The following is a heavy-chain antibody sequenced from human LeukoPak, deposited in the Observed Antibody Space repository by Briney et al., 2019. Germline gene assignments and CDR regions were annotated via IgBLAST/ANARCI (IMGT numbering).Heavy chain of an antibody. D-gene: IGHD3-10*01. Sequence: GGSLRLSCAASGFTFSSYAMSWVRQAPGKGLEWVSAISGSGGSTYYADSVKGRFTISRDNSKNTLYLQMNSLRAEDTAVYYCAKSIRGWFGESYYYYGMDVWGQGTTVTVSS. CDR2: ISGSGGST. CDR1: GFTFSSYA. J-gene: IGHJ6*02. CDR3: AKSIRGWFGESYYYYGMDV. V-gene: IGHV3-23*01.